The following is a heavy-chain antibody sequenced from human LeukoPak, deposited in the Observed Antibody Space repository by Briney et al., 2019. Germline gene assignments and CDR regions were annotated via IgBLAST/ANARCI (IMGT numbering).Heavy chain of an antibody. CDR2: INPSGGST. J-gene: IGHJ3*02. CDR3: ARGSWVDILTGYYPPDASDI. CDR1: GYTFTSYY. V-gene: IGHV1-46*01. Sequence: ASVKVSCKASGYTFTSYYMHWVRQAPGKGLEWMGIINPSGGSTSYAQKFQGRVTMTRDTSTSTVYMELSSLRSEDTAVYYCARGSWVDILTGYYPPDASDIWGQGTMVTVSS. D-gene: IGHD3-9*01.